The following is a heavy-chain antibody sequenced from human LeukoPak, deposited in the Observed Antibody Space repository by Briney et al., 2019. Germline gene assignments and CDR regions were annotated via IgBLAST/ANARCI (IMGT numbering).Heavy chain of an antibody. D-gene: IGHD6-19*01. V-gene: IGHV1-2*06. J-gene: IGHJ4*02. CDR2: INPNSGGT. CDR1: GYTFTGYY. Sequence: GASVKVSCKASGYTFTGYYMHWVRQAPGQGLEWMGRINPNSGGTNYAQKFQGRVTMTRDTSISTAYVELSRLRSDDTAVYFCARDLYSSGGYWGQGTLVTVSS. CDR3: ARDLYSSGGY.